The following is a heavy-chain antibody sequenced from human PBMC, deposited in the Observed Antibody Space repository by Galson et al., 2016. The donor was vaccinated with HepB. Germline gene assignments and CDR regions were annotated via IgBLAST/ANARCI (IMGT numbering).Heavy chain of an antibody. CDR2: IKQDGSET. CDR1: GFTFSSYW. Sequence: SLRLSCAGSGFTFSSYWMSWVRQAPGKGLEWVANIKQDGSETYYLDSVKGRFTISRDNAKNTLFLQMNSLRVEDTAVYYCARETYYDLWRGYYRGYYFDYWGQGTQVTGSS. CDR3: ARETYYDLWRGYYRGYYFDY. V-gene: IGHV3-7*01. D-gene: IGHD3-3*01. J-gene: IGHJ4*02.